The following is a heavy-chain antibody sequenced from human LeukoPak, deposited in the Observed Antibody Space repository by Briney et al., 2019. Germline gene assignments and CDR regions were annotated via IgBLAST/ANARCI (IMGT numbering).Heavy chain of an antibody. J-gene: IGHJ3*02. Sequence: ASVKVSCKASGYTFTSYGISWARQAPGQGLEWMGWIGAYNGNTNYAQKLQGRVTMTTDTSTSTAYMELRSLRSDDTAVYYCASGVQYYYDSSGSLDAFDIWGQGTMVTVSS. CDR1: GYTFTSYG. CDR3: ASGVQYYYDSSGSLDAFDI. CDR2: IGAYNGNT. V-gene: IGHV1-18*01. D-gene: IGHD3-22*01.